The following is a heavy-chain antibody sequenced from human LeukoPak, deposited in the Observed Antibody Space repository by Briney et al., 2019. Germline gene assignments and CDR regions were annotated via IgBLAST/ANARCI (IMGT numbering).Heavy chain of an antibody. D-gene: IGHD5/OR15-5a*01. Sequence: GASVKVSCKASGYTFTGYYMHWVRQAPGQGLEWMGWINPNSGGTNYAQKFQGRVTMTRDTSISTAYMELSRLRSDDTAVYYCARDQRVESAYYYYMDVWGKGTTVTVSS. V-gene: IGHV1-2*02. J-gene: IGHJ6*03. CDR1: GYTFTGYY. CDR2: INPNSGGT. CDR3: ARDQRVESAYYYYMDV.